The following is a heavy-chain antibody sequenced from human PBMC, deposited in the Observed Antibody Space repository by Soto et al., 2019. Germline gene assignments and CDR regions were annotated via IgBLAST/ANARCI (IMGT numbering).Heavy chain of an antibody. Sequence: PGGSLRLSCAASGFTFSSYSMNWVRQAPGKGLEWVSSISSSSSYIYYADSVKGRFTISRDNAKNSLYLQMNSLRAEDTAVYYCARDDTPMITGMDSFDIWGQGTMVTV. D-gene: IGHD5-18*01. CDR1: GFTFSSYS. CDR2: ISSSSSYI. J-gene: IGHJ3*02. CDR3: ARDDTPMITGMDSFDI. V-gene: IGHV3-21*01.